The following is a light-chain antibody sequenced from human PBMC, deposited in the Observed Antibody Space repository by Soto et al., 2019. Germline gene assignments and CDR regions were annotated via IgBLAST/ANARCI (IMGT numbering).Light chain of an antibody. Sequence: EIVLTQSLGTLSLSPGERATLFCRASQSIATSQLAWYQQKPGQAPRLLIGASTRATGIPDRFSDSGSGTDFTLTISRLEPADFAVYYCQQFAASPRTFGQGTTVEIK. CDR2: GAS. CDR1: QSIATSQ. CDR3: QQFAASPRT. V-gene: IGKV3-20*01. J-gene: IGKJ1*01.